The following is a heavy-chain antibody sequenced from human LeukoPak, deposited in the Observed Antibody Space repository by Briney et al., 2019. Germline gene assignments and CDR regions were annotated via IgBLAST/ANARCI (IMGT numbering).Heavy chain of an antibody. J-gene: IGHJ4*02. D-gene: IGHD5-18*01. Sequence: SQTLSLTCTVSGGSISSYYWRWIPQPPGKGLEWIGYMYFGGSSHYNPSLKSRVTISVDTSKNQLSLNLNSVTAADTAVYYCTRASRGYSYGFAEYWGQGTLVTVSS. CDR1: GGSISSYY. V-gene: IGHV4-59*01. CDR2: MYFGGSS. CDR3: TRASRGYSYGFAEY.